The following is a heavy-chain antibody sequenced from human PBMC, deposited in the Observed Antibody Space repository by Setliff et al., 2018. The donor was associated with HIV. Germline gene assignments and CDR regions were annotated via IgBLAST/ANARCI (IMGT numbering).Heavy chain of an antibody. CDR1: GGSFSGYY. CDR3: ASSRGRYYGSVRAFDI. D-gene: IGHD3-10*01. CDR2: IYYSGNT. J-gene: IGHJ3*02. V-gene: IGHV4-59*08. Sequence: SETLSLTCAVYGGSFSGYYWSWIRQPPGKGLEWIGYIYYSGNTHYNPSLKSRVTMSVDTSKNQFSLKLSSVTAADTAVYYCASSRGRYYGSVRAFDIWGQGTMVTVSS.